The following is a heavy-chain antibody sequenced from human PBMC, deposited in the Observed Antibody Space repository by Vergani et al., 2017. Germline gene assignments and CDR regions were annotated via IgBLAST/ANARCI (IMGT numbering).Heavy chain of an antibody. J-gene: IGHJ4*02. Sequence: EVQLVESGGGLVQPGRSLRLSCAASGFTFDDYAMHWVRQAPGKGLEWVSGISWNSGSIGYADSVKGRFTISRDNAKNSLYLQMSSLRAEDTAVYYCAREQQLVGPEFDYWGQGTLVTVSS. CDR2: ISWNSGSI. CDR1: GFTFDDYA. CDR3: AREQQLVGPEFDY. V-gene: IGHV3-9*01. D-gene: IGHD6-13*01.